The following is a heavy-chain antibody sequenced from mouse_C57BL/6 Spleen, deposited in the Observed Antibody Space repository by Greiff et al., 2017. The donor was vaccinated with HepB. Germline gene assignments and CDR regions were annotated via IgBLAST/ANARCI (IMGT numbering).Heavy chain of an antibody. CDR2: IDPSDSYT. Sequence: QVQLQQPGAELVRPGTSVKLSCKASGYTFTSYWMHWVKQRPGQGLEWIGVIDPSDSYTNYNQKFKGKATLTVDTSSSTAYMQLSSLTSEDSAVYYCARGRSGTGYYFDYWGQGTTLTVSS. V-gene: IGHV1-59*01. J-gene: IGHJ2*01. D-gene: IGHD4-1*01. CDR1: GYTFTSYW. CDR3: ARGRSGTGYYFDY.